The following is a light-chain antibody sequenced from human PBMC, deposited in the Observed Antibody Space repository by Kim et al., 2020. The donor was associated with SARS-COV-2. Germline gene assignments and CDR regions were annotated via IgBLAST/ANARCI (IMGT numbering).Light chain of an antibody. CDR1: QSVSSNY. V-gene: IGKV3-20*01. Sequence: EIVLTQSPGTLSLSPGERATLPCRASQSVSSNYLAWYQQKPGQAPRVLIYGASSRATGIPDRFSGSGSGTDFTLTISRLEPEDFAVYYCQQYGSSPRTFGGGTKVDIK. CDR3: QQYGSSPRT. CDR2: GAS. J-gene: IGKJ4*01.